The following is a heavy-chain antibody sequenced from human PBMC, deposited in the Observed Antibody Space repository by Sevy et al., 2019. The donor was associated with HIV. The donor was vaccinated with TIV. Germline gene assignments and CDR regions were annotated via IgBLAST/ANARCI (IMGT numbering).Heavy chain of an antibody. V-gene: IGHV3-30-3*01. D-gene: IGHD2-21*02. J-gene: IGHJ4*02. Sequence: GGSQRLSCAASGFTFSSYALHWVRQAPGKGLEWVAVISYDDGSNRNYADSVKGRFTISRDNSKNTVYLQMNSLRPEDTAVYYCARDSGYCGGDCYGPGGYWGQGTLVTVSS. CDR1: GFTFSSYA. CDR2: ISYDDGSNR. CDR3: ARDSGYCGGDCYGPGGY.